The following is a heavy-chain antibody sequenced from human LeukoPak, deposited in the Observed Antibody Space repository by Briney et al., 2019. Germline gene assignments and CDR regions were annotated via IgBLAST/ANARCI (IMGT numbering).Heavy chain of an antibody. J-gene: IGHJ6*02. Sequence: ASVKVSCKASGYTFTSYGISWVRQAPGQGLEWMGWISAYNGNTNYAQKLQGRVTITADKSTSTAYMELSSLRSEDTAVYYCATRTTLGYCSSTSCQQTYYYYGMDVWGQGTTVTVSS. V-gene: IGHV1-18*01. CDR3: ATRTTLGYCSSTSCQQTYYYYGMDV. D-gene: IGHD2-2*01. CDR2: ISAYNGNT. CDR1: GYTFTSYG.